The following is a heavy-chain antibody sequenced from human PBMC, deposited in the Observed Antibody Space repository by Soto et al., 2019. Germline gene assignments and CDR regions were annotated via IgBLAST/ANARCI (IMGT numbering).Heavy chain of an antibody. D-gene: IGHD3-22*01. V-gene: IGHV5-51*01. Sequence: ESLKISGTGSGWSFTHYWIAWVRQMPGKGLEWMGIIYPGDSDTRYSPSFQGQVTISADKSISTAYLQWSSLKASDTAMYYCAGLDYYDSSGYQVYWGQGTLVTVSS. J-gene: IGHJ4*02. CDR2: IYPGDSDT. CDR1: GWSFTHYW. CDR3: AGLDYYDSSGYQVY.